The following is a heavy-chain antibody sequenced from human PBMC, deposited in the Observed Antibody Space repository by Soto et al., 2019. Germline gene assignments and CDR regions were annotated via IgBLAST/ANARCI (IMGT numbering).Heavy chain of an antibody. Sequence: QVQLVESGGGVVQPGRSLRLSCAASGFTFSSYAMHWVRQAPGKGLEWVAVISYDGSNKYYADSVKGRFTISRDNSKNTLYLQKNSVRAEDTAVYYCARDEGGVYGDPTNGDYWGQGTLVTVSS. V-gene: IGHV3-30-3*01. CDR1: GFTFSSYA. CDR3: ARDEGGVYGDPTNGDY. J-gene: IGHJ4*02. D-gene: IGHD4-17*01. CDR2: ISYDGSNK.